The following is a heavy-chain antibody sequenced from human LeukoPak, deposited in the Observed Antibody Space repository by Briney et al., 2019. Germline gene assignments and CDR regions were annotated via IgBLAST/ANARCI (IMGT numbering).Heavy chain of an antibody. J-gene: IGHJ3*02. V-gene: IGHV4-59*01. CDR2: ISYIGST. D-gene: IGHD4-17*01. Sequence: SETLSLTCAVSDDSFSSNYWTWIRQPPGKGLEWIGYISYIGSTNYNPSLKSRVTISIDTSKNQFSLKLSSVPAADTAVYYCARDLVAVTKGFDIWGQGTMVSVSS. CDR3: ARDLVAVTKGFDI. CDR1: DDSFSSNY.